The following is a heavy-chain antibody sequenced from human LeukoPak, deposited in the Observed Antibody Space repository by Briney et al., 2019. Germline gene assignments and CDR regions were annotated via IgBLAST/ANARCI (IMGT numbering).Heavy chain of an antibody. CDR2: ISTSGTP. CDR1: GDSISSGDYY. J-gene: IGHJ4*02. V-gene: IGHV4-61*02. Sequence: SQTLSLTRTVSGDSISSGDYYWNWIRQPAGKRLEWIGRISTSGTPNYNPSFRGRLTISIDTSKNQFSLNLRSVTAAETGIYYCARGPYWGQGTLVTVSS. CDR3: ARGPY.